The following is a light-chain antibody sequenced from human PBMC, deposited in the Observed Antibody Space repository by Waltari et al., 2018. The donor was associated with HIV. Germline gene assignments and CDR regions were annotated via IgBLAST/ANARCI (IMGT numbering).Light chain of an antibody. Sequence: QSALTQPASVSGSPGQSITISCTGTSSDVGSYNLVSWYQQHPGKAPKFMIYEGTKRPAVVSNRCSGSKSGNTASLTISGLQAEDEADYHCCSYAGNNTLVFGGGTKLTVL. CDR2: EGT. CDR1: SSDVGSYNL. CDR3: CSYAGNNTLV. J-gene: IGLJ3*02. V-gene: IGLV2-23*01.